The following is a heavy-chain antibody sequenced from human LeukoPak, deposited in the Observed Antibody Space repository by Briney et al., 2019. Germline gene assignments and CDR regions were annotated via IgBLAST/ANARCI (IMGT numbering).Heavy chain of an antibody. CDR3: AREHYDIWSGYYGY. CDR2: IKQDGSEK. V-gene: IGHV3-7*01. D-gene: IGHD3-3*01. Sequence: PGGSLRLFCAASGFTFSSYWMSWVRQAPGKGLEWVANIKQDGSEKYYVDSVKGRFTISRDNAKNLLYLQMNSLRAEDTAVYYCAREHYDIWSGYYGYWGQGTLVTVSS. J-gene: IGHJ4*02. CDR1: GFTFSSYW.